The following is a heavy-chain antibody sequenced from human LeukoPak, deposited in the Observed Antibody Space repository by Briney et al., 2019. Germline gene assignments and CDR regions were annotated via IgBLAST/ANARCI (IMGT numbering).Heavy chain of an antibody. V-gene: IGHV4-59*01. J-gene: IGHJ4*02. CDR1: GGSISRYY. CDR3: ARDGAPSSWSPLDY. D-gene: IGHD6-13*01. CDR2: VYYSGST. Sequence: KSSETLSLTCTVSGGSISRYYWSWIRQPPGKGLEWIGYVYYSGSTNYNPSLKSRVTISVDTSKNQFSLKLSSVTAADTAVYYCARDGAPSSWSPLDYWGQGTLVTVSS.